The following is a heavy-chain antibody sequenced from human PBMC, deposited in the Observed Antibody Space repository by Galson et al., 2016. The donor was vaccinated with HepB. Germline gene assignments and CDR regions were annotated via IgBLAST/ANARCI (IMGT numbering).Heavy chain of an antibody. CDR2: IYVSGDTT. D-gene: IGHD5-24*01. CDR1: SFTFRNYA. J-gene: IGHJ3*02. CDR3: AKGISYNDHAFDI. Sequence: LRLSCAASSFTFRNYAMNWVRQAPGTGLEWVSLIYVSGDTTHYADSVKGRFTISRDNSKNTLFLPIRSLRAEDTAVYYCAKGISYNDHAFDIWGQGTMVSVSS. V-gene: IGHV3-23*01.